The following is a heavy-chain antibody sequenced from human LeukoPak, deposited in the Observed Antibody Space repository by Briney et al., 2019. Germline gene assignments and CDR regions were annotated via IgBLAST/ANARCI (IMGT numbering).Heavy chain of an antibody. Sequence: SETLSLTCTVSGGSISSYYWSWIRQPPGKGLEWIGYIYYNGSTNYNPSLKSRVTISVDTSKNQFSLKLSSVTAADTAVYYCASTQSSTRYTLFDYWGQGTLVTVSS. CDR2: IYYNGST. D-gene: IGHD2-2*01. CDR3: ASTQSSTRYTLFDY. V-gene: IGHV4-59*01. CDR1: GGSISSYY. J-gene: IGHJ4*02.